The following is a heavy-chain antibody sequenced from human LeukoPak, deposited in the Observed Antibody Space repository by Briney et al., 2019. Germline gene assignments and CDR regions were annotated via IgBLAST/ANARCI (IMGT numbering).Heavy chain of an antibody. CDR2: IYYSGST. CDR3: ARFRRRASAAAVPFDP. CDR1: GGSISSSSYY. D-gene: IGHD6-13*01. Sequence: SESLSLTCTVSGGSISSSSYYWGWIRQPPGKGLEWIGSIYYSGSTYYNPSLKSRVTISVDTSKNQFSLKLSSVTAADTAVYYCARFRRRASAAAVPFDPWGQGTLVTVSS. V-gene: IGHV4-39*07. J-gene: IGHJ5*02.